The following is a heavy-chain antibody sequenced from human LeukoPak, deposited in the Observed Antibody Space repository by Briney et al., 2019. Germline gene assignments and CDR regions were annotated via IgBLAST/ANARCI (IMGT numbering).Heavy chain of an antibody. CDR2: IYYSGST. CDR1: DGPISSYY. J-gene: IGHJ4*02. CDR3: ARGDPREGSSWYHPFDY. D-gene: IGHD6-13*01. Sequence: SETLSLTCTVSDGPISSYYWSWIRQPPGKGLEWIGYIYYSGSTNYNPSLKSRATISVDTSKNQFSLKLTSVTAADTAVYYCARGDPREGSSWYHPFDYWGQGTLVTVSP. V-gene: IGHV4-59*01.